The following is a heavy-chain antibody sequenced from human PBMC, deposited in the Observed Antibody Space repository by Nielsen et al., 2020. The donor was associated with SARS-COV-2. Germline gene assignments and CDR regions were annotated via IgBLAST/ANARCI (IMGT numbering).Heavy chain of an antibody. J-gene: IGHJ4*02. CDR3: ARAIGYCSSTSCYAGGFDY. Sequence: GGSLRLSCAASGFTFSDYYMSWVRQAPGKGLEWVAVIWYDGSNKYYADSVKGRFTISRDNSKNTLYLQMNSLRAEDTAVYYCARAIGYCSSTSCYAGGFDYWGQGTLVTVSS. V-gene: IGHV3-33*08. CDR2: IWYDGSNK. D-gene: IGHD2-2*01. CDR1: GFTFSDYY.